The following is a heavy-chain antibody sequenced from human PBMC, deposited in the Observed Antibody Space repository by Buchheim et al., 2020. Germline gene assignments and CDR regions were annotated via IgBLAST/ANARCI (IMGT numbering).Heavy chain of an antibody. CDR3: ARVRRALNWGAFDV. J-gene: IGHJ3*01. D-gene: IGHD7-27*01. V-gene: IGHV3-23*01. Sequence: EVQLLESGGGLFQPGGSLRLSCSDSGFTFSDYAMTWVRQAPGKGMEWVASISDRGRNTYYADSLKGRFTIPRDNSKNTLSLQINSLRAQDTALYFCARVRRALNWGAFDVWGQGT. CDR2: ISDRGRNT. CDR1: GFTFSDYA.